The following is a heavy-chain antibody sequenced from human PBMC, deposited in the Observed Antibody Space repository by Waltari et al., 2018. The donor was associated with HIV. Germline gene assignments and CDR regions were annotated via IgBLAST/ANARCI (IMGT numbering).Heavy chain of an antibody. CDR1: GFTFSSFA. J-gene: IGHJ4*02. Sequence: EVQLLESGGGLVQPGGSLRLSCAASGFTFSSFAMIWVRQAPGQGLDGVSGSSGSGGSTYYADFVKGRLTISRDNSRTTLSLQMNSLRAEDTAVYYCAKDPFSSSWYLNYFDYWGQGTLVTVSS. D-gene: IGHD6-13*01. CDR3: AKDPFSSSWYLNYFDY. V-gene: IGHV3-23*01. CDR2: SSGSGGST.